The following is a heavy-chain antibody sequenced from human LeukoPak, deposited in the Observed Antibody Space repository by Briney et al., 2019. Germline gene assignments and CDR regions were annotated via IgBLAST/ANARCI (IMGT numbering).Heavy chain of an antibody. D-gene: IGHD5-12*01. CDR2: ISYDGSTK. CDR1: GFTFSSSA. V-gene: IGHV3-30-3*01. Sequence: GRSLRLSCAASGFTFSSSAMHWVRQAPGKGLEWVALISYDGSTKYYIDSVKGRFTISRDNSKNTLYLQMNSLRAEDTAVYYCARDSGYDQENWFDPWGQGTLVTVSS. CDR3: ARDSGYDQENWFDP. J-gene: IGHJ5*02.